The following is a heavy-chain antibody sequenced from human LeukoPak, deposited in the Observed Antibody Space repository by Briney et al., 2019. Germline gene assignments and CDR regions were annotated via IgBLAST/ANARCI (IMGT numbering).Heavy chain of an antibody. J-gene: IGHJ4*02. D-gene: IGHD6-13*01. CDR2: ITGNGVGT. CDR3: AKDSYSSSWYYFDY. V-gene: IGHV3-64D*06. Sequence: GGSLRLSCSASGFTFCSFAMHWVRQAPGKGLEYVSAITGNGVGTYYADSVKGRFTISRDNSKNTLYLQMNSLRTEDTAVYYCAKDSYSSSWYYFDYWGQGTLVTVSS. CDR1: GFTFCSFA.